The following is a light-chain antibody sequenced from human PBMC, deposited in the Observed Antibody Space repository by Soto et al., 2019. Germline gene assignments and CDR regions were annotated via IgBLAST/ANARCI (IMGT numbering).Light chain of an antibody. CDR1: QGISTY. CDR2: VAS. V-gene: IGKV1-27*01. CDR3: QRYNSAPWT. J-gene: IGKJ1*01. Sequence: DIKMTQSPSSLSASVGDRVTITCRASQGISTYLAWYQQQPGKVPKLLIYVASTLQSGVTSRFSGSGSGTDFTLTISSLQPEDVATYYCQRYNSAPWTFGQGTKVELK.